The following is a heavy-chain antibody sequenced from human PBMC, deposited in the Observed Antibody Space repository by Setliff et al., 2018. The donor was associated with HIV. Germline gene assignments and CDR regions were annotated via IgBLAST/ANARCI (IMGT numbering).Heavy chain of an antibody. Sequence: PSETLSLTCGVSGYSISSGYFWGWIRQPPGKGLEWIGYMYYSGSTNYNPSLKSRVTISVDTSKNQFSLKLTSVTAADTAMYYCVRGGDSSSWYWGRWFDPWGQGTLVTVSS. CDR1: GYSISSGYF. J-gene: IGHJ5*02. D-gene: IGHD6-13*01. V-gene: IGHV4-38-2*01. CDR2: MYYSGST. CDR3: VRGGDSSSWYWGRWFDP.